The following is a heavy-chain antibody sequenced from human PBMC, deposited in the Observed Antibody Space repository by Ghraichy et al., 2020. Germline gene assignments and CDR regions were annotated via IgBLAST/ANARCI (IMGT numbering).Heavy chain of an antibody. CDR3: PRFTTITMIVVVVNVGRAFDK. Sequence: LSLTCAGSGFSFRDYYLTWIRQAPGKGLEWVSYISSGGSTIYYADSVKGRFTISSDNDKNSLSLHMNSLRAEDTAVYYWPRFTTITMIVVVVNVGRAFDKWRQGTIVTVSS. CDR1: GFSFRDYY. J-gene: IGHJ3*02. D-gene: IGHD3-22*01. CDR2: ISSGGSTI. V-gene: IGHV3-11*01.